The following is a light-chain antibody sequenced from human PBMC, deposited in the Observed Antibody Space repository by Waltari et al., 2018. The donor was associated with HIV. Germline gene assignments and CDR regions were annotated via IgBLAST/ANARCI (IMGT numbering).Light chain of an antibody. CDR3: QQYAASPLT. J-gene: IGKJ4*01. V-gene: IGKV3-20*01. CDR1: QRVRSAS. Sequence: EIVLTQSPGTLSLSPGERATLSCRASQRVRSASLAWYQQKPGQAPRLLSFGADSRAPGIPDRISGSGAVTDFILTISRLEPEDCAVYYCQQYAASPLTFGGGTRVEIK. CDR2: GAD.